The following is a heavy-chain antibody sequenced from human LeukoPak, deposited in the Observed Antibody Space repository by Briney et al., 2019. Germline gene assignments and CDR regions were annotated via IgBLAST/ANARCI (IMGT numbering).Heavy chain of an antibody. J-gene: IGHJ3*02. Sequence: PSGTLSLTCAVSGGSISSSNWWSWVRQPPGKGLEWIGEIYHSGSTNYNPSLKSRVTISVDKSKNQFSLKLSSVTAADTAVYYCASDPGIAAAGTGGAFDIWGQGTMVTVSS. CDR1: GGSISSSNW. CDR2: IYHSGST. D-gene: IGHD6-13*01. CDR3: ASDPGIAAAGTGGAFDI. V-gene: IGHV4-4*02.